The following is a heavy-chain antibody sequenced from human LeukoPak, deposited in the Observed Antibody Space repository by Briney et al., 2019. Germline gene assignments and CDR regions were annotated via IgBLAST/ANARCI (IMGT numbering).Heavy chain of an antibody. CDR1: GFTFSSYS. J-gene: IGHJ3*02. D-gene: IGHD3-10*01. CDR3: ASVQNYYGSGSCYNDAFDI. CDR2: ISGSGGST. Sequence: GGSLRLSCAASGFTFSSYSMSWVRQAPGKGLEWVSAISGSGGSTYYADSVKGRFTISRDNSKNTLYLQMNSLRAEDTAVYYCASVQNYYGSGSCYNDAFDIWGQGTMVTVSS. V-gene: IGHV3-23*01.